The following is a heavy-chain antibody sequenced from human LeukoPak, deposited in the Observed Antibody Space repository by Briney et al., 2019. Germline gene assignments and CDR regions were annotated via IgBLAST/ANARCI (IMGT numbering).Heavy chain of an antibody. CDR2: ISSSSSYI. J-gene: IGHJ4*02. D-gene: IGHD6-13*01. CDR3: AKSIAAAGTAPLY. V-gene: IGHV3-21*04. CDR1: GFTFSSYA. Sequence: PGGPLRLSCAASGFTFSSYAMSWVRQAPGKGLEWVSSISSSSSYIYYADSVKGRFTISRDNAKNSLYLQMNSLRAEDTAVYYCAKSIAAAGTAPLYWGQGTLVTVSS.